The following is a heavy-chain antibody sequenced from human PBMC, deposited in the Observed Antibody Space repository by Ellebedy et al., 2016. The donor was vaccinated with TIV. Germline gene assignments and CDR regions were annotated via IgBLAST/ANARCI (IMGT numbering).Heavy chain of an antibody. CDR3: AKELSQKLERRTPLDY. J-gene: IGHJ4*02. CDR1: GFTFSSYA. D-gene: IGHD1-1*01. CDR2: FYAGGST. Sequence: GGSLRLSXAASGFTFSSYAMNWVRQAPGKGLEWVSNFYAGGSTYIADSVKGRFTISRDNSKNTLYLQMNSLRAEDTAVYYCAKELSQKLERRTPLDYWGQGTLVTVSS. V-gene: IGHV3-23*01.